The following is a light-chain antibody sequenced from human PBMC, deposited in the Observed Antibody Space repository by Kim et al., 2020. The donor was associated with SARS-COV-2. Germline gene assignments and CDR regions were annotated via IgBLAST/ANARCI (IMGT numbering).Light chain of an antibody. Sequence: VSPGERATLSCRTSHGVNGNLAWYQQKPGQAPRLLIYDASTGATDIPARFSGSGSGTEFALTISSLQSEDFAVYYCQQYHNWPLTFGQGTKVEIK. J-gene: IGKJ1*01. V-gene: IGKV3-15*01. CDR1: HGVNGN. CDR3: QQYHNWPLT. CDR2: DAS.